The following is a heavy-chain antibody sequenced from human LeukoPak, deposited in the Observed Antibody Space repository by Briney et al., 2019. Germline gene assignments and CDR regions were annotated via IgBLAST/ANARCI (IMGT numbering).Heavy chain of an antibody. CDR3: ASYSSSWYNWFDP. V-gene: IGHV4-59*10. Sequence: PSETLSLTCAVYGGSFSGYYWSWIRQPAGKGLEWIGRIYTSGSTNYNPSLKSRVTISVDKSKNQFSLKLSSVTAADTAVYYCASYSSSWYNWFDPWGQGTLVTVSS. CDR2: IYTSGST. D-gene: IGHD6-13*01. J-gene: IGHJ5*02. CDR1: GGSFSGYY.